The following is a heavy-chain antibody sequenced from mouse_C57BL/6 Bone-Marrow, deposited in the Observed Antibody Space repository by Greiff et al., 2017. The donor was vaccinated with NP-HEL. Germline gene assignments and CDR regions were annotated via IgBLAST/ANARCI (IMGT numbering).Heavy chain of an antibody. CDR1: GYAFSSSW. J-gene: IGHJ2*01. Sequence: VQLQQSGPELVKPGASVKISCKASGYAFSSSWMNWVKQRPGKGLEWIGRIYPGDGDTNYNGKFKGKATLTADKSSSTAYMQLSSLTSEDSAVYFCARNPYYYGSRYYFDCWGQGTTLTVSS. CDR3: ARNPYYYGSRYYFDC. D-gene: IGHD1-1*01. V-gene: IGHV1-82*01. CDR2: IYPGDGDT.